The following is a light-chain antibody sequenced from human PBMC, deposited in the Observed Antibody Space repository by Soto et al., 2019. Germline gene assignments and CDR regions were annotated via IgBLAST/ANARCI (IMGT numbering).Light chain of an antibody. CDR3: QQYDSSPRT. V-gene: IGKV3-20*01. CDR2: GAS. CDR1: QSVSRRS. J-gene: IGKJ1*01. Sequence: EIVLTLSPGTLSLSPGERATLSCRASQSVSRRSLAWYQQIPGQATMLLNSGASSRAADIPDRFSGSGAGSYCTLTIYSLEPDDFAVYYCQQYDSSPRTLGQGTKVDIK.